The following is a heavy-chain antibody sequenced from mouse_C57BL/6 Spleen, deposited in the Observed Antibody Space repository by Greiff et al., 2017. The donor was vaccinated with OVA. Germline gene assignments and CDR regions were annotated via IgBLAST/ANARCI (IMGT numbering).Heavy chain of an antibody. Sequence: QVQLQQPGAELVKPGASVKVSCKASGYTFTSYWMHWVKQRPGKGLEWIGRIHPSDSDTNYNQKFKGKATLTVDKYSSTTNMQLSSLATEDSAVYYCAICYYGSSTWFADWGKGTLVTVS. CDR3: AICYYGSSTWFAD. J-gene: IGHJ3*01. CDR2: IHPSDSDT. CDR1: GYTFTSYW. D-gene: IGHD1-1*01. V-gene: IGHV1-74*01.